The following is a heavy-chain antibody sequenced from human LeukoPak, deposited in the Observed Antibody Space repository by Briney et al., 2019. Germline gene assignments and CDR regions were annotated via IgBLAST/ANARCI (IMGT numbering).Heavy chain of an antibody. CDR2: ISWNSGSI. V-gene: IGHV3-9*01. J-gene: IGHJ4*02. Sequence: GGSLRLSCAASGFTFDDYAMHWVWQAPGKGLEWVSGISWNSGSIGYADSVKGRFTISRDNAKNSLYLQMNSLRAEDTALYYCAKESGAARGFDYWGQGTLVTVSS. D-gene: IGHD6-6*01. CDR3: AKESGAARGFDY. CDR1: GFTFDDYA.